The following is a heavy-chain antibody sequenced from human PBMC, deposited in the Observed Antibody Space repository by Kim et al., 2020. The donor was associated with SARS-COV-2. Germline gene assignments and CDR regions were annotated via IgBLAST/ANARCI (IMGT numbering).Heavy chain of an antibody. CDR2: ISSDGNNE. Sequence: GGSLRLSCAASGFTFSSYPMHWVRQTPGRGLEWVAFISSDGNNEYYADSVTGRFTISRHNSNSTLFLQMDSLSSEDTALYHCARDRDASQWNYLFDFWG. V-gene: IGHV3-30-3*01. CDR1: GFTFSSYP. D-gene: IGHD1-7*01. CDR3: ARDRDASQWNYLFDF. J-gene: IGHJ4*01.